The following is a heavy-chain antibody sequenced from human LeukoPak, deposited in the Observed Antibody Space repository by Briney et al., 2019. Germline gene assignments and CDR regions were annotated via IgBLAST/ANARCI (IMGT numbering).Heavy chain of an antibody. Sequence: GGSLRLSCAASGFTFSSYGMSWVRQAPGKGLEWVSAVSGSGGSTYYADSVKGRFTISRENSKNTLYLQMNSLRAEDTAVYCCAQDRVGVAVAGLWGQGTLVTVSS. CDR1: GFTFSSYG. V-gene: IGHV3-23*01. CDR2: VSGSGGST. J-gene: IGHJ4*02. CDR3: AQDRVGVAVAGL. D-gene: IGHD6-19*01.